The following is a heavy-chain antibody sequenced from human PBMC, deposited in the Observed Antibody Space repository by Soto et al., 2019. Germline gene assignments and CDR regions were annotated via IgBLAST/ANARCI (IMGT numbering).Heavy chain of an antibody. CDR1: GGSISGYY. Sequence: SETLSLTCTVSGGSISGYYWNWIRQPPGKGLEWIGYIYYTGNTIYNPSLNSRVTMSVDTSKNQFSLKLSSVTAADTAVYYCARHPTGFPNWFDSWGQGTLVTVSS. V-gene: IGHV4-59*08. D-gene: IGHD1-1*01. CDR2: IYYTGNT. J-gene: IGHJ5*01. CDR3: ARHPTGFPNWFDS.